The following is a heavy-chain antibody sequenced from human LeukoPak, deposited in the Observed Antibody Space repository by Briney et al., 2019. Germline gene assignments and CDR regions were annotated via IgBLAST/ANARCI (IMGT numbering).Heavy chain of an antibody. Sequence: GGSLRLSCAASGFTFSCYTMNWVRQAPGKGLEWVSCISSSGTSIHYADAVKGRFTISRDNAKNSLYLQMNSRRDEDTAVYYCARHRGRLAGTGTDYWGQGILVTVSS. D-gene: IGHD1-26*01. V-gene: IGHV3-21*06. J-gene: IGHJ4*02. CDR3: ARHRGRLAGTGTDY. CDR2: ISSSGTSI. CDR1: GFTFSCYT.